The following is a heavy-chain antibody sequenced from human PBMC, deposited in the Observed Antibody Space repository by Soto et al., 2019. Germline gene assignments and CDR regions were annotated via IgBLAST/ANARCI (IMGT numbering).Heavy chain of an antibody. CDR1: GGSISSYY. Sequence: QVQLQESGPGLVKPSETLSLTCTVSGGSISSYYWSWIRQPPGKGLEWIGYIYYSGSTNYNPSLTRRVTISVDTSKNQFSLKPSSVTAADTAVYYCARASTVTTRGSRNNWFDPWGQGTLVTVSS. D-gene: IGHD4-17*01. V-gene: IGHV4-59*08. CDR2: IYYSGST. J-gene: IGHJ5*02. CDR3: ARASTVTTRGSRNNWFDP.